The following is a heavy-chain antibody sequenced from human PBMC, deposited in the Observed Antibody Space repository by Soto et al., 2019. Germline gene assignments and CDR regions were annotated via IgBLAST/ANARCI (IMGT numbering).Heavy chain of an antibody. D-gene: IGHD1-7*01. CDR1: GFTFSSYA. Sequence: GGSLRLSCAASGFTFSSYAMSWVRQAPGNGLEWVSAISGSGGSTYYADSVKGRFTISRDNSKNTLYLQMNSLRAEDTAVYYCAKDRISAGTTRAFDYWGQGTLVTVSS. V-gene: IGHV3-23*01. J-gene: IGHJ4*02. CDR2: ISGSGGST. CDR3: AKDRISAGTTRAFDY.